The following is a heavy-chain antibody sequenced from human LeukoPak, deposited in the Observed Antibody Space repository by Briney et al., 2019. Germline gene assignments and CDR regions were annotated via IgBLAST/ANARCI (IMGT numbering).Heavy chain of an antibody. CDR3: ARVSTTTVTNRYYYYGMDV. CDR1: DGSISSYY. CDR2: INYSWDT. Sequence: SETLSLTCTVSDGSISSYYWSWIRQPPGKGLEWIGYINYSWDTNYNPSLKSRVTISVDTSKNQFSLKLSSVTAADTAVYYCARVSTTTVTNRYYYYGMDVWGQGTTVTVSS. J-gene: IGHJ6*02. V-gene: IGHV4-59*01. D-gene: IGHD4-17*01.